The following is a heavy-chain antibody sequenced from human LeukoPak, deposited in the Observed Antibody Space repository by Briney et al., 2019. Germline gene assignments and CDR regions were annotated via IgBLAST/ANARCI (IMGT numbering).Heavy chain of an antibody. J-gene: IGHJ4*02. CDR3: ARQGYFDY. CDR2: IHYSGTT. CDR1: GGSISPYS. Sequence: SETLSLTCGVSGGSISPYSWSWIRQPPGKGLEWIGFIHYSGTTNYNPSLRSRVTISLDMSKNQFSLNLNSVTAADTAVYYCARQGYFDYWGQGALVTVSS. V-gene: IGHV4-59*01.